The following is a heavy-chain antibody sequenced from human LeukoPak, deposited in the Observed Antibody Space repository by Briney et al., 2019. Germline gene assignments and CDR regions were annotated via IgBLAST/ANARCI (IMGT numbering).Heavy chain of an antibody. V-gene: IGHV1-18*01. J-gene: IGHJ4*02. D-gene: IGHD6-19*01. CDR1: GYTFTSYG. Sequence: ASVKVSCKASGYTFTSYGISWVRQAPGQGLEWMGWISAYNGNTNYAQKFQGRVTITADKSTSTAYMELSSLRSEDTAVYYCARDSSGYWGQGTLVTVSS. CDR2: ISAYNGNT. CDR3: ARDSSGY.